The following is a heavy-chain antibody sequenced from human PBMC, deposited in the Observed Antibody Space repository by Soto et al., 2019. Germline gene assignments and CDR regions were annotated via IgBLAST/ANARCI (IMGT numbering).Heavy chain of an antibody. J-gene: IGHJ4*02. CDR2: IRVSGCT. V-gene: IGHV4-31*03. CDR1: GGSISSGYYH. Sequence: QVQLQESGPGLVEPSQTLSLTCTVPGGSISSGYYHWSWVRPLPGRGLEWSGYIRVSGCTQYNPSVQRRLTMSVDASINQLALRLTSVTAADTAVYYCATYAEAAGGAGSWGQGTLVTVSS. CDR3: ATYAEAAGGAGS. D-gene: IGHD6-13*01.